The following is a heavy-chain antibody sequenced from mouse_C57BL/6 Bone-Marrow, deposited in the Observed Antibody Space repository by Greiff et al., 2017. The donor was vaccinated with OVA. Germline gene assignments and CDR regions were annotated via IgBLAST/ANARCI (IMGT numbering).Heavy chain of an antibody. D-gene: IGHD3-1*01. CDR3: ASPPSAWFAY. V-gene: IGHV5-4*03. CDR1: GFTFSSYA. J-gene: IGHJ3*01. CDR2: ISDGGSYT. Sequence: EVKLQESGGGLVKPGGSLKLSCAASGFTFSSYAMSWVRQTPEKRLEWVATISDGGSYTYYPDNVKGRFTISRDNAKNNLYLQMSHLKSEDTAMYYCASPPSAWFAYWGQGTLVTVSA.